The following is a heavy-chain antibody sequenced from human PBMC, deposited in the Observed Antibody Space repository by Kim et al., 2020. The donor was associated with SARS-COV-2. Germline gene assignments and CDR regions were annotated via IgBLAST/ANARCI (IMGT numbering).Heavy chain of an antibody. V-gene: IGHV3-30*18. CDR2: ISYDGSNK. CDR1: GFTFSSYG. D-gene: IGHD6-13*01. CDR3: AKDWGIAAAGTYQLGNY. Sequence: GGSLRLSCAASGFTFSSYGMHWVRQAPGKGLEWVAVISYDGSNKYYADSVKGRFTISRDNSKNTLYLQMNSLRAEDTAVYYCAKDWGIAAAGTYQLGNYWGQGTLVTVSS. J-gene: IGHJ4*02.